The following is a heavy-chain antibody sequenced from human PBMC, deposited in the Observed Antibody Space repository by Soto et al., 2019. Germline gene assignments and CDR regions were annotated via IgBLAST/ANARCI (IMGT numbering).Heavy chain of an antibody. CDR1: GFTFSSYS. J-gene: IGHJ6*02. V-gene: IGHV3-21*01. CDR2: ISSSSSYI. D-gene: IGHD2-2*02. CDR3: ARLQALYCSSTSCYTQNYYYYGMDV. Sequence: EVQLVESGGGLVKPGGSLRLSCAASGFTFSSYSMNWVRQAPGKGLEWVSSISSSSSYIYYADSVKGRFTISRDNAKNSLYLQMNSLRAEDTAVYYCARLQALYCSSTSCYTQNYYYYGMDVWGQGTTVTVSS.